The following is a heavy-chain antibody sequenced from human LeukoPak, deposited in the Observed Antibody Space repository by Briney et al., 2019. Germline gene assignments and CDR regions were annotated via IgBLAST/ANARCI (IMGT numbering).Heavy chain of an antibody. J-gene: IGHJ4*02. CDR2: IYSGGST. CDR1: GFTVSSNY. V-gene: IGHV3-53*01. CDR3: ARRRAGYNGY. Sequence: GGSLRLSCAASGFTVSSNYMSWVRQDPGKGLEWVSVIYSGGSTYYADSVKGRFTISRDNAKNSLYLQMNSLRVEDTAVYYCARRRAGYNGYWGQGTLVTVSS. D-gene: IGHD5-12*01.